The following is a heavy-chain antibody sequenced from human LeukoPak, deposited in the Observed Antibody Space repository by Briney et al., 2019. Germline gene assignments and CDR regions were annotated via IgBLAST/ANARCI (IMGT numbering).Heavy chain of an antibody. CDR2: IIPILGIA. CDR1: GGTFSSYA. V-gene: IGHV1-69*04. J-gene: IGHJ3*02. D-gene: IGHD3-9*01. Sequence: ASVKVSCKASGGTFSSYAISWVRQAPGQGLEWMGRIIPILGIANYAQKFQGRVTITADKSTSTAYMELSSLRSEDTAVYYCAREEYDILTGYRANDAFDIWGQGTMVTVSS. CDR3: AREEYDILTGYRANDAFDI.